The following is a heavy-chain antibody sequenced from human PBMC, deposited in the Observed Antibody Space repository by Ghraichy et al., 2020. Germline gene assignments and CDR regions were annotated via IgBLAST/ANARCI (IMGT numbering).Heavy chain of an antibody. CDR1: GDSVSSNSAA. Sequence: SETLSLTCAISGDSVSSNSAAWNWIRQSPSRGLEWLGRTYYRSKWYNDYAVSVKSRITINPDTSKNQFSLQLNSVTPEDTAVYYCAREGIEDYVVWVGFDYWGQGTLVTVSS. J-gene: IGHJ4*02. V-gene: IGHV6-1*01. CDR2: TYYRSKWYN. CDR3: AREGIEDYVVWVGFDY. D-gene: IGHD4-17*01.